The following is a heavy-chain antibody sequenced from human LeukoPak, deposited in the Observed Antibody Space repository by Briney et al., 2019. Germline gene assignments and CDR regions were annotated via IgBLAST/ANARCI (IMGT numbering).Heavy chain of an antibody. CDR3: ARGPRIHYYGSGSYYNAATFDI. J-gene: IGHJ3*02. V-gene: IGHV1-2*02. D-gene: IGHD3-10*01. CDR2: INPNSGGT. CDR1: GYTFTDYY. Sequence: GASVKVSCKASGYTFTDYYMHWVRQAPGQGLAWMGWINPNSGGTNYAQKFQGRVTMTRDTSISTAYMELSRLRSADTAVYYCARGPRIHYYGSGSYYNAATFDIWGQGTMVTVSS.